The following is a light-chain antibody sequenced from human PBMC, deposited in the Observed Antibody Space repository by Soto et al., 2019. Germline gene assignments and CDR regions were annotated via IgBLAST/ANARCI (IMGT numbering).Light chain of an antibody. V-gene: IGKV2-24*01. CDR3: MQARRFPFT. Sequence: DIVLTQTPLSSPVTLGQPASISCPSSQSIVHNDGKKYLSWRQQIPGQPPRLLIYKISDRLSGVPDRFTGSGAGTYFTIKISRVEAEDVGTYYCMQARRFPFTFGGGTKVEI. J-gene: IGKJ4*01. CDR2: KIS. CDR1: QSIVHNDGKKY.